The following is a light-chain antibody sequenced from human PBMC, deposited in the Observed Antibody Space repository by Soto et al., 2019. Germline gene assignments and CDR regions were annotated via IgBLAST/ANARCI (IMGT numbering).Light chain of an antibody. Sequence: DIQMTQPPSTLSASVGDRVTIPCRAGQDIGTWLAWYQQKPEKAPKVLIYRASHLESGVPSRFSASGSGTEFSLTINSLQADDFATYYCQQYHIYSWTFGQGTKVDIK. V-gene: IGKV1-5*03. CDR3: QQYHIYSWT. J-gene: IGKJ1*01. CDR2: RAS. CDR1: QDIGTW.